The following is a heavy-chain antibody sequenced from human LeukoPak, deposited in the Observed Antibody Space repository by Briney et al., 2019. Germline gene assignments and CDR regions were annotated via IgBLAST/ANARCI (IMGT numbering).Heavy chain of an antibody. CDR2: IIPIFLTP. Sequence: KISCRGSGYRFINYWISWVRQAPGQGPEWMGGIIPIFLTPNYAQKFQGRVTITTDESTRTVYMELSSLRSEDTAMYYCARDLGGSDYGDSRDAFDIWGQGTMVIVSS. CDR1: GYRFINYW. J-gene: IGHJ3*02. CDR3: ARDLGGSDYGDSRDAFDI. V-gene: IGHV1-69*05. D-gene: IGHD4-17*01.